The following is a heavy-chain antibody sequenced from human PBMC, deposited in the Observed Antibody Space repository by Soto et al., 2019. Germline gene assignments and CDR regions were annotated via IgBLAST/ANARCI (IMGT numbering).Heavy chain of an antibody. J-gene: IGHJ4*02. CDR3: ARGGSYSSFDY. V-gene: IGHV4-31*03. CDR2: IYYSGST. D-gene: IGHD1-26*01. Sequence: SESLSLTCTVSGGSISSGGYYWSWIRQHPGKGLEWIGYIYYSGSTYYNPSLKSRVTISVDTSKNQFSLKLSSVTAADTAVYYCARGGSYSSFDYWGQGTLVTVSS. CDR1: GGSISSGGYY.